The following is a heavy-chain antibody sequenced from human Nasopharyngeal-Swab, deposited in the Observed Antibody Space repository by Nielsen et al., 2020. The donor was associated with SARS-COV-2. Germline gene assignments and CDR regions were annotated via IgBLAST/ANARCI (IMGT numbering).Heavy chain of an antibody. Sequence: VRQAPGKGLEWVSVIYSGGSTYYADSVKGRFTISRDNSKNTLYLQMNSLRAEDTAVYYCARDQYGDYGDYRGQGTLVTVSS. D-gene: IGHD4-17*01. J-gene: IGHJ4*02. CDR3: ARDQYGDYGDY. CDR2: IYSGGST. V-gene: IGHV3-53*01.